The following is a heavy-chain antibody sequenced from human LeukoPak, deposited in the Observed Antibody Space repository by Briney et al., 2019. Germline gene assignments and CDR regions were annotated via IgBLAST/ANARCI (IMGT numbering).Heavy chain of an antibody. J-gene: IGHJ6*03. D-gene: IGHD4-23*01. CDR2: ISAYNGNT. CDR3: ARDRWVNYYYYYYMDV. Sequence: ASVKVSCKASGYTFTSYGISWVRQAPGQGLEWMGWISAYNGNTNHAQKLQGGVTMTTDTSTSTAYMELRSLRSDDTAVYYCARDRWVNYYYYYYMDVWGKGTTVTVSS. V-gene: IGHV1-18*01. CDR1: GYTFTSYG.